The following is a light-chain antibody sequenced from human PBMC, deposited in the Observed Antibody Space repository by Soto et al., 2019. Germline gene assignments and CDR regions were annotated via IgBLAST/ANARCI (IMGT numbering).Light chain of an antibody. J-gene: IGKJ5*01. V-gene: IGKV3-15*01. CDR2: AAS. CDR1: QRVDSS. Sequence: EVVMTQSPATLSVSPGESATLSCRASQRVDSSVAWYQQIPGQPPRLLIYAASTRVTGIPARFSGSGSGTEFPLTISSRQSEDCVVYYCQQYHRWPITFGQGTRLEI. CDR3: QQYHRWPIT.